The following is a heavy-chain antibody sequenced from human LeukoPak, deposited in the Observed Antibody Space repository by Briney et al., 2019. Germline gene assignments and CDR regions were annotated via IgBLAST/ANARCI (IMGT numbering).Heavy chain of an antibody. CDR3: VKDNVADIMGTSRCFDT. V-gene: IGHV3-9*01. Sequence: GGSLRHSCAASGFTFDDYVMLWVRPAPGKGLPWVSGVSWISGDIDYADSVKGRFTISRDNVKNSLYLEMNSLRSEDTAFYYCVKDNVADIMGTSRCFDTWGQGTLVTVSS. D-gene: IGHD1-14*01. J-gene: IGHJ5*02. CDR1: GFTFDDYV. CDR2: VSWISGDI.